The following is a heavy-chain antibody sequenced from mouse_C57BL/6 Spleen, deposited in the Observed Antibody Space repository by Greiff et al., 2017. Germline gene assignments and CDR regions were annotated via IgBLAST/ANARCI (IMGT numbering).Heavy chain of an antibody. CDR1: GYTFTDYE. D-gene: IGHD1-1*01. CDR2: IDPETGGT. V-gene: IGHV1-15*01. CDR3: TRDAPSYYYGSSPYAMDY. J-gene: IGHJ4*01. Sequence: QVHVKQSGAELVRPGASVTLSCKASGYTFTDYEMHWVKQTPVHGLEWIGAIDPETGGTAYNQKFKGKAILTADKSSSTAYMELRSLTSEDSAVYYCTRDAPSYYYGSSPYAMDYWGQGTSVTVSS.